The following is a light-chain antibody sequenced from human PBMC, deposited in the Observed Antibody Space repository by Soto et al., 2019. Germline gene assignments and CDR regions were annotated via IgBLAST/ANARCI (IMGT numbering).Light chain of an antibody. V-gene: IGKV1-33*01. Sequence: DIQLTQSPATLSASVGDRVTITCLASQYISRYLNLYQQRAGKAPKPLVYYASHLETGVPSRFSGSGSGTDFTFTISCLQSEDFAAYYCQQYYSYPRTFGQGTKVDI. CDR1: QYISRY. CDR2: YAS. J-gene: IGKJ1*01. CDR3: QQYYSYPRT.